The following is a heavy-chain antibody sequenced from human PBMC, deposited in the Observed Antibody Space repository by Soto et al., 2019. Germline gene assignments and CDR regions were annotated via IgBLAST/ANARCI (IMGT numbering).Heavy chain of an antibody. CDR2: MSAYNANT. V-gene: IGHV1-18*04. CDR1: GYTFTSYG. J-gene: IGHJ6*02. D-gene: IGHD5-18*01. CDR3: ARAGGYSYGYVNYYYGMDV. Sequence: ASVKVSCKASGYTFTSYGISWVRQAPGQGLEWMGWMSAYNANTNYAQKLQGRVTMTTDTSTSTAYMELRSLRSDDTAVYYCARAGGYSYGYVNYYYGMDVWGQGTTVTVSS.